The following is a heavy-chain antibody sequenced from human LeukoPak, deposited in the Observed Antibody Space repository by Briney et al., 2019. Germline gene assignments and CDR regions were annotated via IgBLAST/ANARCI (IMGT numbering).Heavy chain of an antibody. D-gene: IGHD2-2*01. CDR2: ISRSGDRT. J-gene: IGHJ4*02. V-gene: IGHV3-9*01. Sequence: SLRLSCAASGFTFKDHFMHWVRQAPGKGLEWVSSISRSGDRTGYADAVKGRFTISRDNSNNSPFLQLNSLRSEDTALYYCAKDLGSSATTVWGQGTLVTVSS. CDR3: AKDLGSSATTV. CDR1: GFTFKDHF.